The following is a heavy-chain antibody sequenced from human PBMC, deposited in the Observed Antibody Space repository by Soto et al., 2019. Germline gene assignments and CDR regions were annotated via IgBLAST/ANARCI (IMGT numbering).Heavy chain of an antibody. V-gene: IGHV4-34*02. Sequence: QVQLEQWGAGPLKPSEILSLTCVVSGGSLNDYSWAWIRQSPGKGLQRIGEINKSGRTTYSPSLKSRAGITTGTSQNQIAQNVASVTAAATGFYYFVGLTMHGSAYHTLHVCGQGALV. CDR1: GGSLNDYS. CDR3: VGLTMHGSAYHTLHV. CDR2: INKSGRT. J-gene: IGHJ3*01. D-gene: IGHD3-10*01.